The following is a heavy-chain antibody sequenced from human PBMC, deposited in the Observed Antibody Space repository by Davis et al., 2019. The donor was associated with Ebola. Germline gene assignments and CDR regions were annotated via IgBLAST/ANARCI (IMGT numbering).Heavy chain of an antibody. J-gene: IGHJ4*02. CDR2: IYPGDSDT. V-gene: IGHV5-51*01. CDR3: ARLGQYYDSSGYRVYYFDY. CDR1: GYSFTSYW. Sequence: PGGSLRLSCKGSGYSFTSYWIGWVRQMPGKGLEWMGIIYPGDSDTRYSPSFQGQVTISADKSISTAYLQWSSLKASDTAMYYCARLGQYYDSSGYRVYYFDYWGQGTLVTVSS. D-gene: IGHD3-22*01.